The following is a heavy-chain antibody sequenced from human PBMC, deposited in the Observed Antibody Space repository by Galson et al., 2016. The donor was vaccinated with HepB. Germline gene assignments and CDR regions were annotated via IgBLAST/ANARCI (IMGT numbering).Heavy chain of an antibody. CDR1: GGPISNTIYY. CDR3: ASHKGWSYQNFDY. V-gene: IGHV4-39*01. D-gene: IGHD1-26*01. CDR2: IYPSGSS. J-gene: IGHJ4*02. Sequence: SETLSLTCTVSGGPISNTIYYWGWIRQPPGKGLEWIGSIYPSGSSYYNPSLKSRVTISVDTTKNQFSLKLSSMTAADTAVYYCASHKGWSYQNFDYWGQGTLVTVSS.